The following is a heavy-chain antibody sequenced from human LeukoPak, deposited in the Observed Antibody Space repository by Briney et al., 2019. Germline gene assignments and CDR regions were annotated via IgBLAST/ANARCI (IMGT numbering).Heavy chain of an antibody. CDR2: ISGSGANT. J-gene: IGHJ4*02. V-gene: IGHV3-23*01. D-gene: IGHD3-10*01. CDR1: GFTFSTYA. Sequence: GGSLRLSCAASGFTFSTYAMSWVRQAPGKGLEWVSIISGSGANTHYADSVKGRFTISRDNSKNTVYLEMNSLRAEDTALYYCAKNRVANHYGYFDYWGQGTLVTVSS. CDR3: AKNRVANHYGYFDY.